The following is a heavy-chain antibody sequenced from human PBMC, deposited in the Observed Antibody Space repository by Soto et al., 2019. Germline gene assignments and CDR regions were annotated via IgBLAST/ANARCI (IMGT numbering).Heavy chain of an antibody. D-gene: IGHD6-13*01. CDR3: ARDYGSNWDNWFDP. CDR2: IYYSGSN. V-gene: IGHV4-31*03. CDR1: GFSISSGGYY. J-gene: IGHJ5*02. Sequence: PSETLSLTCPVSGFSISSGGYYWSWIRQHPGKGLEWIGYIYYSGSNYYNPSLKSRVTISVDTSKNQFSLKLSSVTAADTAVYYCARDYGSNWDNWFDPWGQGTLVTVSS.